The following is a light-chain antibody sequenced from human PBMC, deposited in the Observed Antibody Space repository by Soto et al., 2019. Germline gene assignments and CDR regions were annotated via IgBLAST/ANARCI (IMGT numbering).Light chain of an antibody. CDR3: AAWDDSLNGVV. V-gene: IGLV1-44*01. CDR1: NSNIGSNT. CDR2: SNN. J-gene: IGLJ2*01. Sequence: QSVLTQPPSASGTPGQRVTLSCSGGNSNIGSNTVNWYQQLPGTAPKVLIHSNNQRPSGVPDRFSGSKSGTSASLAISGLQSEDEADYYCAAWDDSLNGVVFGGGTKLTVL.